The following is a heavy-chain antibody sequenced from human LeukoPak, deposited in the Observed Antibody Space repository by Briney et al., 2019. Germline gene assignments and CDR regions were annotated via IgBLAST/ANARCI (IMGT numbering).Heavy chain of an antibody. V-gene: IGHV3-23*01. Sequence: GGSLRLSCEASGFTFSSYVMSWVRQAPGKGLEWVSGISGSGGSTYYTDSVKGRFTISRDNSKNTLHLQMNSLRAEDTAVYYCARTGTTLGYCRGGDCWRPGFFDYWGQGTLVTVSS. CDR1: GFTFSSYV. D-gene: IGHD2-15*01. CDR3: ARTGTTLGYCRGGDCWRPGFFDY. CDR2: ISGSGGST. J-gene: IGHJ4*02.